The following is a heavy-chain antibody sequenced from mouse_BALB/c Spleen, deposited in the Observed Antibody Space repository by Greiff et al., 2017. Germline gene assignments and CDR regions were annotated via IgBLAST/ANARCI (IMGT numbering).Heavy chain of an antibody. Sequence: EVKLVESGPELVKPGASVKISCKASGYTFTDYNMHWVKQSHGKSLEWIGYIYPYNGGTGYNQKFKSKATLTVDNSSSTAYMELRSLTSEASAVYYCARGSPAWFAYWGQGTLVTVAA. J-gene: IGHJ3*01. V-gene: IGHV1S29*02. CDR1: GYTFTDYN. CDR3: ARGSPAWFAY. CDR2: IYPYNGGT.